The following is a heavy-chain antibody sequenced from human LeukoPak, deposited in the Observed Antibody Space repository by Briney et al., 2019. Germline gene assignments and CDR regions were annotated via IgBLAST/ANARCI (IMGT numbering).Heavy chain of an antibody. CDR3: ARDEYSRDGNWFDP. CDR2: IYTSGST. CDR1: GGSISSYY. Sequence: SETLSLTCTVSGGSISSYYWSWIRQPAGKGLECIGRIYTSGSTNYNPSLKSRVTMSVDTSKDQFSLKLSSVTAADTAVYYCARDEYSRDGNWFDPWGQGTLVTVSS. V-gene: IGHV4-4*07. J-gene: IGHJ5*02. D-gene: IGHD6-6*01.